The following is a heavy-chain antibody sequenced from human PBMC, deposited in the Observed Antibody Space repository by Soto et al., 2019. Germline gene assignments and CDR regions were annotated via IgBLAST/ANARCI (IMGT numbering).Heavy chain of an antibody. CDR2: IYHSGST. CDR3: AGAPVTHYFDY. J-gene: IGHJ4*02. D-gene: IGHD4-17*01. Sequence: SETLSLTSVVSGNSISSDYYWGWIRQPPGKGLEWIGSIYHSGSTYYSPSLKSRVTISVDTSKNQFSLKLSSVIAADTAVYYCAGAPVTHYFDYWGQGTLVTVSS. V-gene: IGHV4-38-2*01. CDR1: GNSISSDYY.